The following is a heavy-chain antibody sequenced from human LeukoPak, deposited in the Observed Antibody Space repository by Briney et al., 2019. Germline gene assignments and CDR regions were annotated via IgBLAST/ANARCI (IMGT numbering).Heavy chain of an antibody. D-gene: IGHD2-15*01. CDR2: IYYSGST. CDR3: ARETSYCSGGSCYYGMDV. V-gene: IGHV4-39*02. J-gene: IGHJ6*02. CDR1: GGSISSSSYY. Sequence: PSETLSLTCTVSGGSISSSSYYWGWIRQPPGKGLEWIGSIYYSGSTYYNPSLKSRVTISVDTSKNQFSLKLSSVTAADTAVYYCARETSYCSGGSCYYGMDVWGQGTTVTVSS.